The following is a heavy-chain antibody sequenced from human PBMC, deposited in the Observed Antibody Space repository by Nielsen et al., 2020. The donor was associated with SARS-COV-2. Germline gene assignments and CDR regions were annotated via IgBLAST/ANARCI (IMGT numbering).Heavy chain of an antibody. CDR2: IKSKTDGGTT. D-gene: IGHD6-13*01. J-gene: IGHJ6*02. V-gene: IGHV3-15*01. Sequence: GESLKISCAASGFTFSNAWMSWVRQAPGKGLEWVGRIKSKTDGGTTDYAAPVKGRFTISRDDSKNTLYLQMNSLKTEDTAVYYCTTDGGIAAAGTSLSYYYGMDVWGQGTTVTVSS. CDR1: GFTFSNAW. CDR3: TTDGGIAAAGTSLSYYYGMDV.